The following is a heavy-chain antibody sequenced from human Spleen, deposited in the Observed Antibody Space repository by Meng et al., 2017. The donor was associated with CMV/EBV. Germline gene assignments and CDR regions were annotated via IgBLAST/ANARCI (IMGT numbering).Heavy chain of an antibody. J-gene: IGHJ4*02. Sequence: SGGSSSSSNWWSWVRQPPGKGLEWIGEIYHSGSTNYNPSLKSRVTISVDKSKNQFSLKLSSVTAADTAVYYCARARDFWSGYPFDYWGQGTLVTVSS. CDR1: GGSSSSSNW. CDR3: ARARDFWSGYPFDY. D-gene: IGHD3-3*01. CDR2: IYHSGST. V-gene: IGHV4-4*02.